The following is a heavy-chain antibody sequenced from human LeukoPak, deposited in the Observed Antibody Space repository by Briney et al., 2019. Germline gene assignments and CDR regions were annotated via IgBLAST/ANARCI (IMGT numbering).Heavy chain of an antibody. CDR2: IRSKAYHGTT. Sequence: LPGGSLRLSCTVSASTFGDYAMSWVRQAPGKGLEWVGFIRSKAYHGTTAYSASVKGRFTISSDDSKSIAYLQMNSLNTEDTAVYYCTRDPPRYCSSTSCYYIWGQGTMVTVSS. V-gene: IGHV3-49*04. CDR3: TRDPPRYCSSTSCYYI. CDR1: ASTFGDYA. J-gene: IGHJ3*02. D-gene: IGHD2-2*01.